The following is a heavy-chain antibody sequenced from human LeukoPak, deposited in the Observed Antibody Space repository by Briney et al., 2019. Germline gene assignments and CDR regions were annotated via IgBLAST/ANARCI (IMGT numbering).Heavy chain of an antibody. Sequence: SETLSLTCTVSGGSISSYYWSWILQPPGKGLEWIGYIYDSGSTNYNPSLKSRVTISVDTSKNQFSLKLSSVTAADTAVFYCARDRGVSGFDYWGQGTLVTVSS. CDR1: GGSISSYY. J-gene: IGHJ4*02. CDR3: ARDRGVSGFDY. V-gene: IGHV4-59*01. CDR2: IYDSGST. D-gene: IGHD6-13*01.